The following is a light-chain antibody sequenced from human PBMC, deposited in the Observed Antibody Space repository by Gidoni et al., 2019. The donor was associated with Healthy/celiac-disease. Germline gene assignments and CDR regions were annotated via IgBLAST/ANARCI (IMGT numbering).Light chain of an antibody. CDR3: QQYDNLPWT. J-gene: IGKJ1*01. Sequence: DIQKTQSPSSLSASVGDRVTITCQASQDSSNYLNWYQQKPGKAPKLLIYDASNLEAGVPSRFSGSGSGTDFTFTISSLQPEDIATYYCQQYDNLPWTFGQGTKVEIK. CDR1: QDSSNY. CDR2: DAS. V-gene: IGKV1-33*01.